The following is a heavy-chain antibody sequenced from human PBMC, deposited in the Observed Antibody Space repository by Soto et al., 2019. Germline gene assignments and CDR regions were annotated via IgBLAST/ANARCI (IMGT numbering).Heavy chain of an antibody. CDR2: ISTDGSTT. Sequence: GGSLRLSCVASGFTFSSYWVHWVRQAPGKGLVWVSRISTDGSTTNCADSVKGRFTISRDNAKNTLYLQMNSLRAEDTAVYYCAALDTAMVKTAGYWGQGTLVTVSS. CDR3: AALDTAMVKTAGY. V-gene: IGHV3-74*01. J-gene: IGHJ4*02. D-gene: IGHD5-18*01. CDR1: GFTFSSYW.